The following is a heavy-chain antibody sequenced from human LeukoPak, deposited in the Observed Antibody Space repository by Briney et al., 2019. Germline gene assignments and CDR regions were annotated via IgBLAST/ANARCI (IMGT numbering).Heavy chain of an antibody. J-gene: IGHJ4*02. CDR2: INPNSGGT. CDR1: GYTFTRYS. CDR3: ARDDDLYGSGNFDY. Sequence: ASVKVSCKASGYTFTRYSIYWVRQAPGQGLEWMGWINPNSGGTNYAQKFQGRVTMTRDTSISTAYMELSRLRSDDTAVYYCARDDDLYGSGNFDYWGQGTLVTVSS. V-gene: IGHV1-2*02. D-gene: IGHD3-10*01.